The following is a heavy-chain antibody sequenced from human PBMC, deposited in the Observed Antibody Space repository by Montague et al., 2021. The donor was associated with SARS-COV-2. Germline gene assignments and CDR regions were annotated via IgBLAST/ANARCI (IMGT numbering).Heavy chain of an antibody. J-gene: IGHJ5*02. CDR3: ARDDYVWGSYRYGHYNWFDP. CDR2: ISSSSSYK. CDR1: GFTFSRYS. Sequence: SMSLSCAASGFTFSRYSMNWVRQAPGKGLEWVSSISSSSSYKHYADSVKGRFTISRDNAKNSLYLQMNSLRAEDTAVYYCARDDYVWGSYRYGHYNWFDPWGQGTLVTVSS. D-gene: IGHD3-16*02. V-gene: IGHV3-21*01.